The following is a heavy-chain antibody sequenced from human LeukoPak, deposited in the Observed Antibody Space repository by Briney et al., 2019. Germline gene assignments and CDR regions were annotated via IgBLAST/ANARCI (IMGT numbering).Heavy chain of an antibody. V-gene: IGHV3-30*03. Sequence: GRSLRLSCAASGFTFSSYGMHWVRQAPGKGLEWVAVISYDGSNKYYADSVKGRFTISRDNSKNTLYLQMNSLRAEDTAVFFCERKTHYDILTGYYSWGQGTLVTVSS. D-gene: IGHD3-9*01. CDR3: ERKTHYDILTGYYS. J-gene: IGHJ4*02. CDR2: ISYDGSNK. CDR1: GFTFSSYG.